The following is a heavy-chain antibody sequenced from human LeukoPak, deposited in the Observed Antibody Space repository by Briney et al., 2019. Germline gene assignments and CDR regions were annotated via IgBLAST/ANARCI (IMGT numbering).Heavy chain of an antibody. CDR1: GFSLSDYS. J-gene: IGHJ4*02. V-gene: IGHV3-48*04. D-gene: IGHD1-26*01. CDR2: IDTSGTTI. CDR3: ARAVLVGARGPSDY. Sequence: PGGSLRLSCAASGFSLSDYSMNWVRQAPGKGLEWLSYIDTSGTTIYYADSVKGRFTVSRDNAKNSLYLQMNTLRADDTAVYYCARAVLVGARGPSDYWGQGTLVTVSS.